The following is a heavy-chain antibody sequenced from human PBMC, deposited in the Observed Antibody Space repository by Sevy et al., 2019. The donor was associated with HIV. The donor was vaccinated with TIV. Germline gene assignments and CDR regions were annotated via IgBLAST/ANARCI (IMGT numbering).Heavy chain of an antibody. D-gene: IGHD7-27*01. V-gene: IGHV3-30*18. Sequence: GGCLRLSCAASGFTFSDYAMHCVRLAPGKGLEWVALMSYDGSNQYYADSVKGRFTISRDNSKNTLYLQMNSLRVEDTAVYYCAKGDGALTGIDPWGQGTLVTVSS. CDR1: GFTFSDYA. CDR2: MSYDGSNQ. J-gene: IGHJ5*02. CDR3: AKGDGALTGIDP.